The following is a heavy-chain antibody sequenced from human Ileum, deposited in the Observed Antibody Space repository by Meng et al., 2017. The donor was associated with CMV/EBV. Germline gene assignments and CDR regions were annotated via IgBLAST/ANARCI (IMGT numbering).Heavy chain of an antibody. CDR1: GFTFRNNW. CDR2: INSDGTST. J-gene: IGHJ4*02. D-gene: IGHD3-3*01. V-gene: IGHV3-74*01. Sequence: GGSLRLSCAASGFTFRNNWMHWVRQAPGKGLVWVSRINSDGTSTGYADSVKGRFTISRDNAKNTLYVQMNSLRVEDTAVYYCARSFTTFGFYDYWGPGTLVTVSS. CDR3: ARSFTTFGFYDY.